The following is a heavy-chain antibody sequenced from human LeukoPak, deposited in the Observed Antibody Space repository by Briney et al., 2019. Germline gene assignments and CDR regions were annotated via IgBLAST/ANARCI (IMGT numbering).Heavy chain of an antibody. CDR3: STDRD. CDR1: GLTFANAR. J-gene: IGHJ4*02. CDR2: IKGKPDGGTA. V-gene: IGHV3-15*05. D-gene: IGHD5-24*01. Sequence: GGSLRLSCAASGLTFANARMNWVRQAPGKGLEWVGRIKGKPDGGTADYAASVMARFIISRDDSRNTVYLQMNSLREEDSGLYFCSTDRDWGQGTLVAVSS.